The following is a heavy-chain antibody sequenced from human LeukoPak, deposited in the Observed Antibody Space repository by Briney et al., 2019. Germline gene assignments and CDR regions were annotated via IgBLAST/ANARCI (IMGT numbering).Heavy chain of an antibody. CDR2: ISYDGSYE. Sequence: GGSLRLSCAASGFTFSNAWMSWVRQAPGKGLEWVAVISYDGSYERYADSVKGRFTISRDNSKNTLYLQMNSLRIEDTAVYYCARDKTGDWGQGTLVTVSS. J-gene: IGHJ4*02. V-gene: IGHV3-30*03. CDR1: GFTFSNAW. D-gene: IGHD3-10*01. CDR3: ARDKTGD.